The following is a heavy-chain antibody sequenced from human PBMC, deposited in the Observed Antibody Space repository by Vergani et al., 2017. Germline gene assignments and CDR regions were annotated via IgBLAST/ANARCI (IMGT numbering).Heavy chain of an antibody. CDR1: GYSFTNYW. CDR2: IHPADSAT. J-gene: IGHJ4*02. CDR3: ARLYGRDSSGSKYFDY. Sequence: EVQLVQSGAEVKKPGESLKISCQISGYSFTNYWIGWVRQMPGKGLEWMGIIHPADSATRYSPSFQGQVTILVDKSISTAYLQRSSLRASDSAMYYCARLYGRDSSGSKYFDYWGQGTLVTVSS. D-gene: IGHD3-22*01. V-gene: IGHV5-51*01.